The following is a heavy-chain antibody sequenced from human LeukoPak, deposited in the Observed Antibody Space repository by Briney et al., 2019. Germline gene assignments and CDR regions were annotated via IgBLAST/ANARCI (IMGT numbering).Heavy chain of an antibody. CDR2: INPNSGGT. J-gene: IGHJ4*02. D-gene: IGHD1-26*01. Sequence: ASVKVSCKASGYSFTDYYMHWVRQAPGQGLEWIGWINPNSGGTNFARKFQGRVTMTRDTSISTAYMELSRLRSDDTAVYYCARDGNFDYWGQGTLVTVSS. V-gene: IGHV1-2*02. CDR1: GYSFTDYY. CDR3: ARDGNFDY.